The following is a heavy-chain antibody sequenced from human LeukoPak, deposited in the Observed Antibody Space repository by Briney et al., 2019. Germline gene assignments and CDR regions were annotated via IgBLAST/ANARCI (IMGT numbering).Heavy chain of an antibody. CDR2: INTNTGNP. D-gene: IGHD3-3*01. V-gene: IGHV7-4-1*02. Sequence: APVKVSCKASGYTFTSYAMNWVRQAPGQGLEWMGWINTNTGNPTYAQGFTGRFVFSLDTSVSTAYLQISSLKAEDTAVYYCARGGKIFGVVMLYLRFDPWGQGTLVTVSS. CDR3: ARGGKIFGVVMLYLRFDP. J-gene: IGHJ5*02. CDR1: GYTFTSYA.